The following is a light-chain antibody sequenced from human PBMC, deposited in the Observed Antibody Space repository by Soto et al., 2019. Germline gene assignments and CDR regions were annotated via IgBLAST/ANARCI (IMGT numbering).Light chain of an antibody. J-gene: IGKJ2*01. CDR1: RSVSSN. Sequence: EIVMTQSPATLSVSPGERATLSCRASRSVSSNLAWYQQKPGQAPRLLMYGASTRATSIPARFSGSGSGTDFTLTISSLQSEDFAVYYCQQYNNWPPYTFGQGTKLEIK. CDR2: GAS. CDR3: QQYNNWPPYT. V-gene: IGKV3-15*01.